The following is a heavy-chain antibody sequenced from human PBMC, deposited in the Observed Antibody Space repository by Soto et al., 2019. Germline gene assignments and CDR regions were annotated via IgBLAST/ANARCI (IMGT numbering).Heavy chain of an antibody. CDR2: LSGSGDST. V-gene: IGHV3-23*01. J-gene: IGHJ2*01. Sequence: EVQLLESGGGLVQPGGSLRLSCAASGFTFSSYAMTWVRQAPGKGLEWVSGLSGSGDSTYYADSVKGRFTISRDNSKNTLYLQMNSLRAEDTAVYYCAKEPRSSGYFDLWGRGTLVTASS. D-gene: IGHD3-22*01. CDR1: GFTFSSYA. CDR3: AKEPRSSGYFDL.